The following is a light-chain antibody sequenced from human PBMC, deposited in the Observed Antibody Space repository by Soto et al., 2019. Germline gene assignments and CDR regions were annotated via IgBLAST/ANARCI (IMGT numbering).Light chain of an antibody. CDR2: DAS. Sequence: DIQMTQSPSALSASVGDRVTITCRTSQNIGYWLAWYQQTPGKAPKVLIYDASRLETGVPSRFTGSGSGTEFTLAISSLQSDDFATYYCLHYDTDSWTFGQGTKVEI. V-gene: IGKV1-5*01. CDR1: QNIGYW. CDR3: LHYDTDSWT. J-gene: IGKJ1*01.